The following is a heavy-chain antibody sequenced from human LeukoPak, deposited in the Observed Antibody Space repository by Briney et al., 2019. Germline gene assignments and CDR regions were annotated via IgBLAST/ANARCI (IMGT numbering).Heavy chain of an antibody. CDR2: ISYDGSNK. CDR1: GFTFSSYG. V-gene: IGHV3-30*18. D-gene: IGHD4-17*01. Sequence: PGRSLRLSCAASGFTFSSYGMHWVRQAPGKGLEWVAVISYDGSNKYYADSVKGRFTISRDNSKSTLYLQMNSLRAEDTAVYYCAKDRFRDDYGDYSDAFDIWGQGTMVTVSS. J-gene: IGHJ3*02. CDR3: AKDRFRDDYGDYSDAFDI.